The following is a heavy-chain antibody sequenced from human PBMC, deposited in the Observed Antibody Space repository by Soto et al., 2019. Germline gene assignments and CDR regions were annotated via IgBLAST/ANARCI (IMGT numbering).Heavy chain of an antibody. V-gene: IGHV1-69*01. CDR2: IIPIFGTA. CDR1: GGTFSSYA. J-gene: IGHJ6*02. Sequence: QAQLVQSGAEVKKPGSSVKVSCKASGGTFSSYAISWVRQAPGQGLEWMGGIIPIFGTANYAQKFQGRVTITADESTSTAYMELSSLRSEDTAVYYCARGVVPAPTYYYYYGMDVWGQGTTVTVSS. CDR3: ARGVVPAPTYYYYYGMDV. D-gene: IGHD2-2*01.